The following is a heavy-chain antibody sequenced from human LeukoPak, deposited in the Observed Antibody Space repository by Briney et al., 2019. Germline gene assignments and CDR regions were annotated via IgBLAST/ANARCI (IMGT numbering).Heavy chain of an antibody. Sequence: GGSLRLSCAASGFTVSSSYMSWVRQAPGKGLEWVSVIYSGGSTYYTDSVKGRFTISRDNSKNTLYLQMNSLRAEDTAVYYCARQGAQKSDYYDSSGHRRAYWGQGTLVTVSS. CDR1: GFTVSSSY. V-gene: IGHV3-66*02. D-gene: IGHD3-22*01. J-gene: IGHJ4*02. CDR3: ARQGAQKSDYYDSSGHRRAY. CDR2: IYSGGST.